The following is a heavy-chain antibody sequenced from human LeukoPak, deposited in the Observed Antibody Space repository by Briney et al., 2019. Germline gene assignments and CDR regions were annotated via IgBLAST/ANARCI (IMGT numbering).Heavy chain of an antibody. CDR1: EFTFSTYW. CDR2: INHSGST. Sequence: GSLRLSCAASEFTFSTYWMTWVRQPPGKGLEWIGEINHSGSTNYNPSLKSRVTISVDTSKNQFSLKLSSVTAVDTAVYYCARRASRARGAHYGDYRSGLDYWGQGTLVTVSS. V-gene: IGHV4-34*01. CDR3: ARRASRARGAHYGDYRSGLDY. D-gene: IGHD4-17*01. J-gene: IGHJ4*02.